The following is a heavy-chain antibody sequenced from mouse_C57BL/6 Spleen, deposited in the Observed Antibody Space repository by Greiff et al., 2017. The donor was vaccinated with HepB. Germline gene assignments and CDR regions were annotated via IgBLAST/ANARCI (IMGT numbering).Heavy chain of an antibody. CDR2: IYPGDGDT. V-gene: IGHV1-82*01. D-gene: IGHD2-12*01. Sequence: VQLKESGPELVKPGASVKISCKASGYAFSSSWMNWVKQRPGKGLEWIGRIYPGDGDTNYNGKFKGKATLTADKSSSTAYMQLSSLTSEDSAVYFCARSLLSHWYFDVWGTGTTVTVSS. CDR1: GYAFSSSW. CDR3: ARSLLSHWYFDV. J-gene: IGHJ1*03.